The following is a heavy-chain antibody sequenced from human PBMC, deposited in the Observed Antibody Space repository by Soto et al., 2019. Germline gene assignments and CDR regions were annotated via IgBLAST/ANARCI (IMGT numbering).Heavy chain of an antibody. V-gene: IGHV3-33*01. D-gene: IGHD3-10*01. CDR3: ARDDEYSGNGMDV. CDR1: GFTFSNYG. Sequence: QVQLVESGGGVVQPGRSLTLSCAASGFTFSNYGMHWVRQAPGKGLEWVEVILNDGSNRYHADSVKDRFTISRDNSKNTLYLQMNSLRAEDTAVYYCARDDEYSGNGMDVWGQGTTVTVS. J-gene: IGHJ6*02. CDR2: ILNDGSNR.